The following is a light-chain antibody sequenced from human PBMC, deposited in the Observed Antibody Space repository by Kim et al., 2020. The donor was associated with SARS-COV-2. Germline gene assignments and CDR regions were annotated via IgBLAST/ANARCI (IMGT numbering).Light chain of an antibody. Sequence: QSALTQPASVSGSPGQSITISCTGTSSDVGGYNYVSWYQQHPGKGSKLMIYDVNKRPSGVSNRFSGSKSGNTASLTISGLQAEDEADYYCSSYTSSSTVVFGGGTQLTVL. V-gene: IGLV2-14*01. J-gene: IGLJ2*01. CDR1: SSDVGGYNY. CDR2: DVN. CDR3: SSYTSSSTVV.